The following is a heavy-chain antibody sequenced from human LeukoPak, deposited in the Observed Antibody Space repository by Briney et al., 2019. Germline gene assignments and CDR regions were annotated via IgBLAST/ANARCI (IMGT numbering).Heavy chain of an antibody. Sequence: SETLSLTCTVSGGSISSYYWSWIRQPPGKGLEWIGYIYYSGSTNYNPSLKSRVTISVDTSKNQFSLKLSSVTAADTAVYYCARVRTLGYFDYWGQGTLVTVSS. CDR3: ARVRTLGYFDY. V-gene: IGHV4-59*01. J-gene: IGHJ4*02. CDR2: IYYSGST. CDR1: GGSISSYY. D-gene: IGHD3-16*01.